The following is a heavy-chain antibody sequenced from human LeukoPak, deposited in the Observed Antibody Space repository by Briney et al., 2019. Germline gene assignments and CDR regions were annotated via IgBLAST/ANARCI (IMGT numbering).Heavy chain of an antibody. CDR1: GFTFSDYW. D-gene: IGHD3-22*01. CDR3: VRDRAYFDSSGFYNLDY. Sequence: GGSLRLSCASSGFTFSDYWMSWVRQAPGKGLEWVANIKQNGSEKYYVDSVKGRFTISRDNAKNSLYLQMNSLRAEDTAVYYCVRDRAYFDSSGFYNLDYWGQGTLVTVSS. J-gene: IGHJ4*02. CDR2: IKQNGSEK. V-gene: IGHV3-7*01.